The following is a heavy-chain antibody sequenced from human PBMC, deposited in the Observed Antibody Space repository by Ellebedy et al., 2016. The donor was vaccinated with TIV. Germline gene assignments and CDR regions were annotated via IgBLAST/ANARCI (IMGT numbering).Heavy chain of an antibody. CDR1: GFTVSSNY. J-gene: IGHJ6*02. V-gene: IGHV3-53*01. Sequence: GESLKISCAASGFTVSSNYMSWVRQAPGKGLEWVSVIYSGGSTYYADSVKGRFTISRDNSKNTLYLQMNSLRAEDTAVYYCARGMPGKGYHYHYGRDVWGQGTTVTVSS. D-gene: IGHD2-2*01. CDR3: ARGMPGKGYHYHYGRDV. CDR2: IYSGGST.